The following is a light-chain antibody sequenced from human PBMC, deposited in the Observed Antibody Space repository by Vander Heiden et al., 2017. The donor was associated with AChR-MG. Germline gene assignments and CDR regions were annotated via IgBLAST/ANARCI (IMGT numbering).Light chain of an antibody. CDR1: QSISSY. V-gene: IGKV1-39*01. CDR3: QQSYSTPRLT. Sequence: IQLSQSPYSLSASEGDRVTITCRASQSISSYLNWYQQKPGKAPKLLIYAASSLQSGVPSRFSGSGSGTDFTLTISSLQPEDFATYYCQQSYSTPRLTFGGGTNVEIK. J-gene: IGKJ4*01. CDR2: AAS.